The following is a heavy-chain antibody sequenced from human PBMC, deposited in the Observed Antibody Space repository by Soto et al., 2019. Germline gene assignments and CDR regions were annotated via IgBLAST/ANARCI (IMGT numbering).Heavy chain of an antibody. CDR2: IYYSGST. Sequence: LETPSLTRTVFCGPLRSYYWGWIRQPPGKGLEWIGYIYYSGSTNYNPSLKSRVTISVDTSKNQFSLKLSSVTAADTAVYYCARPGGYYRPWGQGTLVTV. D-gene: IGHD3-10*01. J-gene: IGHJ5*02. CDR3: ARPGGYYRP. CDR1: CGPLRSYY. V-gene: IGHV4-59*01.